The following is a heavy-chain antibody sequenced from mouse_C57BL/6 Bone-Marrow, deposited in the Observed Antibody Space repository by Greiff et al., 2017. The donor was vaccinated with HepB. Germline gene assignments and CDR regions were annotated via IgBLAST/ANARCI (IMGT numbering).Heavy chain of an antibody. CDR3: TGDYDGY. Sequence: EVKVEESGAELVRPGASVKLSCTASGFNIKDDYMHWVKQRPEQGLEWIGWIDPENGDTEYASKFQGKATITADTSSNTAYLQLSSLTSEDTAVYYCTGDYDGYWGQGTTLTVSS. J-gene: IGHJ2*01. D-gene: IGHD2-4*01. CDR1: GFNIKDDY. CDR2: IDPENGDT. V-gene: IGHV14-4*01.